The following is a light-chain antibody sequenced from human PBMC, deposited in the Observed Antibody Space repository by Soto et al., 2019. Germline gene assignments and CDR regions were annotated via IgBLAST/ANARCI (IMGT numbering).Light chain of an antibody. CDR1: SSDVGGYNY. CDR2: EVN. CDR3: SSYACSSNV. V-gene: IGLV2-8*01. Sequence: QSALTQPPSASGSPGQSVAISCTGTSSDVGGYNYVSWYQQHPGKAPKLMIYEVNKRPSGVPDRFPGSKSGTTASLTVSGLQAEDEADYYCSSYACSSNVFGTGTKGIGL. J-gene: IGLJ1*01.